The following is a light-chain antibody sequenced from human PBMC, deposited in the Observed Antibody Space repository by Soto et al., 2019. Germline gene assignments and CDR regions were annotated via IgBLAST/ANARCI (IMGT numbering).Light chain of an antibody. CDR3: QQYNSYSPT. V-gene: IGKV1-5*03. Sequence: DIQMTQSPSTLSASVGDRVTITCRASQSISTWLAWYQQEPGKAPKLLIHKASSLQSGVPSRFSGSGSGTDFTITISSLHPDDFETYYCQQYNSYSPTFGQGTRVEIK. CDR1: QSISTW. J-gene: IGKJ1*01. CDR2: KAS.